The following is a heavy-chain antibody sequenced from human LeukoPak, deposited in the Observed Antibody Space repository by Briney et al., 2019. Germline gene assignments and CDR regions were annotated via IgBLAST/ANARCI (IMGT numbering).Heavy chain of an antibody. CDR3: ARSGAGTTEGYYGMDV. Sequence: PGESLRLSCAASGFTFSSYWMSWVRQAPGKGLEWVANIKQDGSEKYYVDSVKGRFTISRDNAKNSLYLQMNSLRAEDTAVYYCARSGAGTTEGYYGMDVWGQGTTVTVSS. D-gene: IGHD1-7*01. CDR2: IKQDGSEK. CDR1: GFTFSSYW. V-gene: IGHV3-7*01. J-gene: IGHJ6*02.